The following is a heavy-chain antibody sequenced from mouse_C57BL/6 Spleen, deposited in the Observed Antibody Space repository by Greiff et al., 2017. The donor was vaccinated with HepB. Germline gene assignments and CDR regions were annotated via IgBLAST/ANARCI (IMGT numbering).Heavy chain of an antibody. J-gene: IGHJ4*01. Sequence: QVQLKESGPGLVQPSQCLSITCTVSGFSLTSYGVHWVRQSPGKGLEWLGVIWSGGSTDYNAAFISRLSISKDNSKSQVFFKMNSLQADDTAIYYCARSSPYAMDYWGQGTSVTVSS. D-gene: IGHD1-1*01. V-gene: IGHV2-2*01. CDR1: GFSLTSYG. CDR2: IWSGGST. CDR3: ARSSPYAMDY.